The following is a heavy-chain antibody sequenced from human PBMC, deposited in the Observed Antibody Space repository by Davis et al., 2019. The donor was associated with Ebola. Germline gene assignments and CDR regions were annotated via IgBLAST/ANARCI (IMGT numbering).Heavy chain of an antibody. CDR1: GGSISSGDYY. D-gene: IGHD3-10*01. CDR2: IYYCGST. V-gene: IGHV4-30-4*02. J-gene: IGHJ6*02. Sequence: MPSETLSLTCTVSGGSISSGDYYWSWIRQPPGKGLEWIGYIYYCGSTYYNPSLKSRVTISVDTSKNQFSLKLSSVTAADTAVYYCARGKYYYGSGSRRGNYYGMDVWGQGTTVTVSS. CDR3: ARGKYYYGSGSRRGNYYGMDV.